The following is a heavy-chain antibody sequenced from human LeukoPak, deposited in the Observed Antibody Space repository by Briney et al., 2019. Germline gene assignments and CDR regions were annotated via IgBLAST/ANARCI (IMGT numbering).Heavy chain of an antibody. D-gene: IGHD3-9*01. J-gene: IGHJ4*02. Sequence: GGSLRLSCAASGFTFSSYAMHWVRQAPGKGLEWVAVISYDGSNKYYADSVKGRFTISRDNAKNSLYLQMNSLRAEDTAVYYCARYGRYFDWLLPHLPFDYWGQGTLVTVSS. CDR2: ISYDGSNK. V-gene: IGHV3-30-3*01. CDR1: GFTFSSYA. CDR3: ARYGRYFDWLLPHLPFDY.